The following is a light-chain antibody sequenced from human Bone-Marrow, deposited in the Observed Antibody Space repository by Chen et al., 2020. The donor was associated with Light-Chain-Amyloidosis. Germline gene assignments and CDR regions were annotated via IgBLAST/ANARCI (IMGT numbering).Light chain of an antibody. CDR2: AAS. V-gene: IGKV1-17*02. CDR3: LQHNSYPRS. Sequence: DIKMTQSPSSLSASVGDRVTITCRASQGIRNELGWYQQIPGKAPKRLIYAASSLQSGVPSRFSGSGSGTEFTLTISDLQPEDFATYYCLQHNSYPRSFGQGTKVEIK. J-gene: IGKJ1*01. CDR1: QGIRNE.